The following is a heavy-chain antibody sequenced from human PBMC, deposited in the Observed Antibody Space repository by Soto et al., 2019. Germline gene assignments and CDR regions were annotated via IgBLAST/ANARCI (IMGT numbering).Heavy chain of an antibody. J-gene: IGHJ4*02. CDR1: GYTFTNHG. Sequence: QVQLVQSGAEVKKPGASVKVSCKASGYTFTNHGISWVRQAPGQGLEWLGWISGHNGNTKYAQRLQGRVTMTTDTYKSKAYMELRSLKSDDTAVYYCARDLYPLAYYFDYWGQGTLVTVSS. CDR3: ARDLYPLAYYFDY. CDR2: ISGHNGNT. V-gene: IGHV1-18*01.